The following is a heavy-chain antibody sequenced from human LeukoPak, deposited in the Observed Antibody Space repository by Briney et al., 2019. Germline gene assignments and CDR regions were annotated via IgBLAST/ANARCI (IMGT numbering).Heavy chain of an antibody. J-gene: IGHJ4*02. CDR3: AKAIDSGWLREGLLGY. CDR1: GFTFSSYA. Sequence: GGSLRLSCAASGFTFSSYAMSWVRQAPGKGLEWVSAISGSGGSTYYADSVKGRFTISRDNSKNTLYLQMNSLRAEDTAVYYCAKAIDSGWLREGLLGYWGQGTLVTVSS. CDR2: ISGSGGST. V-gene: IGHV3-23*01. D-gene: IGHD6-19*01.